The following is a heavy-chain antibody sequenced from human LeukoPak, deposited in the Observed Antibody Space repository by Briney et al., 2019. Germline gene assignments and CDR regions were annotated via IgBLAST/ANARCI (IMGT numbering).Heavy chain of an antibody. Sequence: SETLSLTCTVSGGSISSSSYYWSWIRQPPGKGLEWIAYIFYSGSTNYNPSLKSRVTISVDTSKNQFSLKLSSVTAADTAVYYCARDRRWLQLHEGFDYWGQGTLVTVPS. CDR3: ARDRRWLQLHEGFDY. J-gene: IGHJ4*02. CDR2: IFYSGST. CDR1: GGSISSSSYY. V-gene: IGHV4-61*01. D-gene: IGHD5-24*01.